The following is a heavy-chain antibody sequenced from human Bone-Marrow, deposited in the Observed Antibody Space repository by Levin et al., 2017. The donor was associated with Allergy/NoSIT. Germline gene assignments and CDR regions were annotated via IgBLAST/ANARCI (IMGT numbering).Heavy chain of an antibody. J-gene: IGHJ4*02. CDR2: ISYDGSNK. CDR3: ARDLGSVFDY. D-gene: IGHD7-27*01. CDR1: GFTFGSYA. Sequence: GESLKISCAASGFTFGSYAMHWVRQAPGKGLEWVAFISYDGSNKNYADPVKGRFTITRDNTKNTLNLQMNSLRPEDTAVYYCARDLGSVFDYWGQGTLVTVSS. V-gene: IGHV3-30-3*01.